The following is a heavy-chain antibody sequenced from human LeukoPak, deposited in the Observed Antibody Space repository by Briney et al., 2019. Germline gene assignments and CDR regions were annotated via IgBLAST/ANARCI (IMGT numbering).Heavy chain of an antibody. V-gene: IGHV1-2*02. CDR1: GYSFTGYY. Sequence: GASGKVSCKASGYSFTGYYMHWGRQAPGQGLEWMGGSNPNSGGTNDAQKFQGRVTRTRATSISTAYMELSRLSSDDTAVYYGASGPAYDFWSGYFDSWGQGTLVTVSS. D-gene: IGHD3-3*01. J-gene: IGHJ4*02. CDR2: SNPNSGGT. CDR3: ASGPAYDFWSGYFDS.